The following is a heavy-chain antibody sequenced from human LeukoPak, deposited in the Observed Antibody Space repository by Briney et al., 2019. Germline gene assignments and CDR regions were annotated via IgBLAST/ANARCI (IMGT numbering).Heavy chain of an antibody. Sequence: GGSLRLSCAASGFTVTSNYMNWVRQAPGKGLEWVSVMDSGGSTYYADSVKGRFTISRDNSKNTLYLQMNSLRAEDTAVYYCAKILRAVAGTGPDYWGQGTLVSVSS. V-gene: IGHV3-53*01. CDR1: GFTVTSNY. CDR3: AKILRAVAGTGPDY. CDR2: MDSGGST. D-gene: IGHD6-19*01. J-gene: IGHJ4*02.